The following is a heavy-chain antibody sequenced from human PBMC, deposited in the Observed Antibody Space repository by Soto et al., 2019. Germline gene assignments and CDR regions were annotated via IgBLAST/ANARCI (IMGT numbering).Heavy chain of an antibody. CDR2: IYYSGST. CDR1: GGSISSGDYY. D-gene: IGHD3-22*01. V-gene: IGHV4-30-4*01. Sequence: SETLSLTCTVSGGSISSGDYYWSWIRQPPGKGLEWIGYIYYSGSTYYNPSLKSRVTISVDTSKNQLSLKLSSVTAADTAVYYCAREPFSSGLLAWDGMDVWGQGTTVTVSS. J-gene: IGHJ6*02. CDR3: AREPFSSGLLAWDGMDV.